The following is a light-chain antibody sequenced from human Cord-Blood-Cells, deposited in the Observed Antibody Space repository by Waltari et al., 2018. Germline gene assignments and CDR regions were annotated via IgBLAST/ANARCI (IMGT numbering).Light chain of an antibody. CDR2: GAS. Sequence: EIVMTQSPATLSVSPGERATLSCRARQSVSSNLAWYQQKPGQAPRLLIDGASTRATGIPARFSGSGSGTEFTLTISSLQSEDFAVYYCQQYNNWPLTFGPGTKVDIK. CDR1: QSVSSN. CDR3: QQYNNWPLT. J-gene: IGKJ3*01. V-gene: IGKV3-15*01.